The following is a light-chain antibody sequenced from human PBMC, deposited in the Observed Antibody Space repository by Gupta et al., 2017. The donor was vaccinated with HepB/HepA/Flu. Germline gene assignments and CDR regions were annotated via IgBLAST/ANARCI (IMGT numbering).Light chain of an antibody. CDR2: KAS. CDR3: QQYGSSPYT. Sequence: SIGDRVTITCRDSQSISSWLAWYQQKPGNAPKLLIYKASRLVSGVPSRFSGSGSGTDFTLTISSLQPDDFATYHCQQYGSSPYTFGEGTRLEI. CDR1: QSISSW. J-gene: IGKJ2*01. V-gene: IGKV1-5*03.